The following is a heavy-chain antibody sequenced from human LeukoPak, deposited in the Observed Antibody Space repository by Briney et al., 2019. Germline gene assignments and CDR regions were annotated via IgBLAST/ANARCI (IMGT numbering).Heavy chain of an antibody. CDR1: GFTFRSYA. Sequence: TGGSLRLSCAASGFTFRSYAMNWVRRAPGKGLEWVAVISYDGSNKYYADSVKGRFTISRDNSKNTLYLQVNSLRPEDTAVYYCARGPSPHHSSGCGFWGQGTLVTVSS. D-gene: IGHD6-19*01. CDR3: ARGPSPHHSSGCGF. V-gene: IGHV3-30-3*01. J-gene: IGHJ4*02. CDR2: ISYDGSNK.